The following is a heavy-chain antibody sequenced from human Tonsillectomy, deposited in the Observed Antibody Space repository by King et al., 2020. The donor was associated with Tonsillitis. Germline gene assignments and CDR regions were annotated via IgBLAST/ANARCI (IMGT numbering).Heavy chain of an antibody. Sequence: VQLVESGGGLVKPGGSLRLSCAASGFTFSSYTMNWVRQAPGKGLEWVSSISSSSTYIFYADSVKGRFTISRDNAKNSLYLQMDSLRAEDTAVYYCARGSAIDSWGQGTLVTVSS. J-gene: IGHJ4*02. CDR3: ARGSAIDS. D-gene: IGHD6-19*01. CDR2: ISSSSTYI. CDR1: GFTFSSYT. V-gene: IGHV3-21*01.